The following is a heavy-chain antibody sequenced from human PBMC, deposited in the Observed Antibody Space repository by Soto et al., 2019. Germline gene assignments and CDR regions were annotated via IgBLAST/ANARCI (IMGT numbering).Heavy chain of an antibody. V-gene: IGHV3-23*01. J-gene: IGHJ5*02. D-gene: IGHD3-22*01. CDR3: AKDRTSMYYYDSSGPQRGPNWFDP. CDR2: ISGSGGST. Sequence: GGSLRLSCAASGFTFSSYAMSWVRQAPGKGLEWVSAISGSGGSTYYADSVKGRFTISRDNSKNTLYLQMNSLRAEETAVYYCAKDRTSMYYYDSSGPQRGPNWFDPWGQGTLVTVSS. CDR1: GFTFSSYA.